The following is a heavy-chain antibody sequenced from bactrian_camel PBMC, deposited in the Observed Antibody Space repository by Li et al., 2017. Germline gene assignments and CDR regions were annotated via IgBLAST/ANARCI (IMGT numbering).Heavy chain of an antibody. Sequence: HVQLVESGGGSVQAGGSLRLSCTASELHFDTNDMAWFRQAPGKEREGVAVIDNRGETSYPVSVKGRFTISKDNAKHNSYLQMNSLRPEDTAVYYCAAEVGGRACVWPTSNVAYWGQGTQVTVS. D-gene: IGHD7*01. J-gene: IGHJ4*01. V-gene: IGHV3S55*01. CDR3: AAEVGGRACVWPTSNVAY. CDR1: ELHFDTND. CDR2: IDNRGET.